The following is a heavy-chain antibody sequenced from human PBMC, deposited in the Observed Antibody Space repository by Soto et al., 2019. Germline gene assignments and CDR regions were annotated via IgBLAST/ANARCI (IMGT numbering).Heavy chain of an antibody. V-gene: IGHV3-23*01. Sequence: EVQLLESGGGLVQPGGSLRLSCAASGFPFSNNAMSWVRQAPGKGLEWVSAISGVNTYYADSVQGRFTISRDNSKNTLSLQMNSLRAEDTAVYYCAKGKGNLSFDQWGQGSLVTVSS. CDR2: ISGVNT. CDR1: GFPFSNNA. CDR3: AKGKGNLSFDQ. J-gene: IGHJ4*02. D-gene: IGHD4-4*01.